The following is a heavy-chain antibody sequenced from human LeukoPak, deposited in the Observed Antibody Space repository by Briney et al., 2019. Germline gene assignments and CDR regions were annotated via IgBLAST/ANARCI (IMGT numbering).Heavy chain of an antibody. CDR3: ARGRSITLLRGVAMSDGFDI. CDR2: IDTTANYI. V-gene: IGHV3-11*04. J-gene: IGHJ3*02. D-gene: IGHD3-10*01. Sequence: GSLRLSCAASGFTFSDYYMSWIRQAPGKGLEWVSYIDTTANYIYYGESMKGRFTISRDNAKKSVHLQMNGLRADDTAVYYCARGRSITLLRGVAMSDGFDIWGQGTMVTVSS. CDR1: GFTFSDYY.